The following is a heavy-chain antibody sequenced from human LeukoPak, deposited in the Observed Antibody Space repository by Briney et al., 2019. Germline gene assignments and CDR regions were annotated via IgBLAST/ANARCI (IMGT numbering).Heavy chain of an antibody. Sequence: HPGGSLRLSCAASGFTFSSYAMSWVRQAPGKGLEWVSYISSSGSTIYYADSVKGRFTISRDNAKNSLYLQMNSLRAEDTAVYYCARGVVLWFGESPWGAFDIWGQGTMVTVSS. D-gene: IGHD3-10*01. CDR1: GFTFSSYA. V-gene: IGHV3-48*03. J-gene: IGHJ3*02. CDR3: ARGVVLWFGESPWGAFDI. CDR2: ISSSGSTI.